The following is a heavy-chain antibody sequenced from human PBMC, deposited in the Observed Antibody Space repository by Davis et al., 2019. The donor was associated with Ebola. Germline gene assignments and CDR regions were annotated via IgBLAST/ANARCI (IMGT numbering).Heavy chain of an antibody. J-gene: IGHJ4*02. CDR2: IYDQST. D-gene: IGHD6-19*01. CDR3: ATTQWLREFDN. CDR1: GFTVSSNH. V-gene: IGHV3-53*05. Sequence: GGSLRLSCTASGFTVSSNHMSWVRQAPGKGLEWVSVIYDQSTAYADAVRGRFIIPRDKSNNTLYLEMSSLRVDDTAVYYCATTQWLREFDNWGQGTLVTVSS.